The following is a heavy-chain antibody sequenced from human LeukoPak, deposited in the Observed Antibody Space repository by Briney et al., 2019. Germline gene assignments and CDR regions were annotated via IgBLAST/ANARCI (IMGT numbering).Heavy chain of an antibody. J-gene: IGHJ6*02. CDR2: IYPGDSDT. Sequence: GESLQISFKGSGYGFSSYWIGWVRQMPGKGLGWMGIIYPGDSDTRYSPSFQGQVTISADKSISTAYLQWSSLKASDTAMYYCARHKTMSRMDVWGQGTTVTVSS. V-gene: IGHV5-51*01. D-gene: IGHD3-10*02. CDR1: GYGFSSYW. CDR3: ARHKTMSRMDV.